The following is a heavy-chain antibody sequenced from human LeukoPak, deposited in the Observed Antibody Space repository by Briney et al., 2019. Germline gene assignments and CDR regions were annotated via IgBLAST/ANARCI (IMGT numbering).Heavy chain of an antibody. CDR3: AKIAEDYYDSSGYSH. CDR2: ISYDGSNK. CDR1: GFTFSSYA. V-gene: IGHV3-30-3*02. Sequence: PGRSLRLSCAASGFTFSSYAMHWVRQAPGKGLEWVAVISYDGSNKYYADSVKGRFTISRDNSKNTLYLQMNSLRAEDTAVYYCAKIAEDYYDSSGYSHWGQGTLVTVSS. J-gene: IGHJ4*02. D-gene: IGHD3-22*01.